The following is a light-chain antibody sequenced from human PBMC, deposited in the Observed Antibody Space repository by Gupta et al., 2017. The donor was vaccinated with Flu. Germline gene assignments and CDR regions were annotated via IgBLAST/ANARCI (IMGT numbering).Light chain of an antibody. CDR3: QQTYSTLWT. Sequence: DIQMSQSPSSLSASVGDRVTISCRASQRISNHLNWYQQKPGMAPNLLIYAASTLKSGVPSRFSGRGSGTDFTLTISGLQSEDLATYYCQQTYSTLWTFGQGTRVEIK. CDR2: AAS. J-gene: IGKJ1*01. CDR1: QRISNH. V-gene: IGKV1-39*01.